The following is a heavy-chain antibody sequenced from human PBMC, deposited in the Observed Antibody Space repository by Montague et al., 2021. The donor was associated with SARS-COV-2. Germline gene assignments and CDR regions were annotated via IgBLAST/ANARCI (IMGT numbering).Heavy chain of an antibody. J-gene: IGHJ6*02. Sequence: SLRLSCAASGFSFSDYYMSWIRQAPGKGLEWLSYISSSSTYTNYADSVKGRFTISRDSAKNPLYLQMNSLRAEDTAVYYCARDVAMAYHYYGMDVWGRGTTVTVSS. V-gene: IGHV3-11*06. D-gene: IGHD5-24*01. CDR2: ISSSSTYT. CDR1: GFSFSDYY. CDR3: ARDVAMAYHYYGMDV.